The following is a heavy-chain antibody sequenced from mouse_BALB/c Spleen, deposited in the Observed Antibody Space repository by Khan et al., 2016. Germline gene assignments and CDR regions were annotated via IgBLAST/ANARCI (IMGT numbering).Heavy chain of an antibody. CDR2: IDPANGNT. CDR1: GFNIKDTY. J-gene: IGHJ4*01. Sequence: VQLQQSGAELVKPGASVKLSCTASGFNIKDTYMHWVKQRPEQGLEWIGRIDPANGNTKYDPKFQGKATITADTSSNTAYLQLSSLTSEDTAVYYCARGVPYYAMDDWGQGTSVTVSS. V-gene: IGHV14-3*02. CDR3: ARGVPYYAMDD.